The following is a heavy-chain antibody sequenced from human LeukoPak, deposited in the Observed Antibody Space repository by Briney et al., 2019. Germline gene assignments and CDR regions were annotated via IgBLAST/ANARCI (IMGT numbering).Heavy chain of an antibody. CDR1: GYTFTSYD. CDR2: IIPIFGTA. J-gene: IGHJ6*02. Sequence: GASVKVSCKASGYTFTSYDINWVRQATGQGLEWMGGIIPIFGTANYAQKFQGRVTITADESTSTAYMELSSLRSEDTAVYYCARPRGGFGELVQLDYYYGMDVWGQGTTVTVSS. D-gene: IGHD3-10*01. V-gene: IGHV1-69*13. CDR3: ARPRGGFGELVQLDYYYGMDV.